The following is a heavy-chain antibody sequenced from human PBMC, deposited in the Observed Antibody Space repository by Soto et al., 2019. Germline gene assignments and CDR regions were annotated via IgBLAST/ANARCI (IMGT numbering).Heavy chain of an antibody. CDR2: IYSGGST. V-gene: IGHV3-53*04. CDR3: ATTWYSSSGYFDY. CDR1: GFTVSSNY. Sequence: GGSLRLSCAASGFTVSSNYMSWVRQAPGKGLEWVSVIYSGGSTYYADSVKGRFTITRHNSKNMLYLQMNSLRAEDTAVYYCATTWYSSSGYFDYWGQGTLVTVSS. J-gene: IGHJ4*02. D-gene: IGHD6-13*01.